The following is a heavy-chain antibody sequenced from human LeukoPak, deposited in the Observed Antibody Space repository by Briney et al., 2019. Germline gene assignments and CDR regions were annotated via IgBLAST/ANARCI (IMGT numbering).Heavy chain of an antibody. J-gene: IGHJ4*02. CDR1: GGSISSGGYY. Sequence: SQTLSLTCTVSGGSISSGGYYWSWIRQHPGKGLEWIGYIYYSGSTYYNPSLKSRVTISVDTSKNQFSLKLSSVTAADTAVYYCARQHSSGLESRIDYWGQGTLVTVSS. CDR3: ARQHSSGLESRIDY. CDR2: IYYSGST. V-gene: IGHV4-31*03. D-gene: IGHD6-19*01.